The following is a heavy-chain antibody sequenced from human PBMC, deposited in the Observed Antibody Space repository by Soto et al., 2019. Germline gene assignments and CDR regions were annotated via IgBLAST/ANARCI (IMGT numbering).Heavy chain of an antibody. CDR2: ISYDGSNK. D-gene: IGHD3-10*01. CDR3: ARVGWFGELSFDY. V-gene: IGHV3-30-3*01. Sequence: QVQLVESGGGVVQPGRSLRLSCAASGFTFSSYAMHWVSQAPGKRLEWVAVISYDGSNKYYADSVKGRFTISRDNSKNTLYLQMNSLRVEDTGVYYCARVGWFGELSFDYWGQGSLVTVSS. CDR1: GFTFSSYA. J-gene: IGHJ4*02.